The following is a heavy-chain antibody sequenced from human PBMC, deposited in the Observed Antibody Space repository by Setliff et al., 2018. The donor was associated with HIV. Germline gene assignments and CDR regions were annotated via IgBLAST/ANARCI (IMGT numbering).Heavy chain of an antibody. CDR3: ARGRRSTSSYYYYYYMDV. J-gene: IGHJ6*03. CDR1: GGSISSYY. CDR2: IYYSGST. D-gene: IGHD2-2*01. Sequence: SETLSLTCTVSGGSISSYYWSWIRQPPGKGLEWIGYIYYSGSTNYNPALKSRVTISVDTSKNQFSLKLSSVTAADTAVYYCARGRRSTSSYYYYYYMDVWGKGTTVTVSS. V-gene: IGHV4-59*01.